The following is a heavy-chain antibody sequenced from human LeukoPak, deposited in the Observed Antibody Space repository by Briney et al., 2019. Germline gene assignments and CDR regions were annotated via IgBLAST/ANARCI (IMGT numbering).Heavy chain of an antibody. V-gene: IGHV1-69*04. CDR1: GGTFSSYA. Sequence: GASVKVSCKASGGTFSSYAISWVRQAPGQGLEWMGRIIPIFGIANYAQKFQGRVTITADKSTSTAYMELNSLRSEDTAVYYCARAYSSGTGFDYWGQGTLVTVSS. D-gene: IGHD6-19*01. CDR3: ARAYSSGTGFDY. J-gene: IGHJ4*02. CDR2: IIPIFGIA.